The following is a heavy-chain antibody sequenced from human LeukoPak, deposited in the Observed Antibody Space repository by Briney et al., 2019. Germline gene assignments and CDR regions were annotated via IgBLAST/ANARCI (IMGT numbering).Heavy chain of an antibody. CDR2: ISSSGVI. V-gene: IGHV3-21*05. CDR3: ARDVGYCSGGSCYSMAY. CDR1: GFTFSSFG. J-gene: IGHJ4*02. D-gene: IGHD2-15*01. Sequence: PGGSLRLSCAASGFTFSSFGMNWVRQTPGRGLEWVSFISSSGVIHYIDSVKGRFTISRDNAKNTLYLQMNNLTAEDTAVYYCARDVGYCSGGSCYSMAYWGQGTLVTVSS.